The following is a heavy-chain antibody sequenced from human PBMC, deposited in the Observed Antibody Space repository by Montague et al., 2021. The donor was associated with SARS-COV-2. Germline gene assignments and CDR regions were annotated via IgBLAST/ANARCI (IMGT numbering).Heavy chain of an antibody. V-gene: IGHV6-1*01. Sequence: CAISGDSVSTNSGTWNWVKLSPSRRLEWLGRTYYRSEWYSDYSVSVKSRISINPDTSKNQVSLQLNSVTPEDTAVYYCARAERGSCGDGNCNQYFFNYWGQGTLVTVSS. CDR1: GDSVSTNSGT. D-gene: IGHD2-15*01. CDR2: TYYRSEWYS. CDR3: ARAERGSCGDGNCNQYFFNY. J-gene: IGHJ4*02.